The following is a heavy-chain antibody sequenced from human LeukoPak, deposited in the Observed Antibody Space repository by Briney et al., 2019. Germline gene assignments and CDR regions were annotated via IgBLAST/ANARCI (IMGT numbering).Heavy chain of an antibody. Sequence: SVKVSCKASGGTFSSYAISWVRQAPGQGLEWMGGIIPIFGTANYAQKLQGRVTMTTDTSTSTAYMELRSLRSDDTAVYYCARVDKWSPYYMDVWGKGTTVTVSS. CDR2: IIPIFGTA. CDR3: ARVDKWSPYYMDV. V-gene: IGHV1-69*05. D-gene: IGHD2-15*01. CDR1: GGTFSSYA. J-gene: IGHJ6*03.